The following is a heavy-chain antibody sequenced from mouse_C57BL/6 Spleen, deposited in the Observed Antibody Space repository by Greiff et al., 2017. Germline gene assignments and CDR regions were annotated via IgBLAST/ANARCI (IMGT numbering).Heavy chain of an antibody. CDR2: INPNYGTT. CDR1: GYSFTDYN. CDR3: ASFYYSNFDY. J-gene: IGHJ2*01. V-gene: IGHV1-39*01. D-gene: IGHD2-5*01. Sequence: LVESGPELVPPGASVKISCKASGYSFTDYNMNWVQQSTGKSLEWIGVINPNYGTTSYNQKFKGKATLTVDQSSSTAYMQLNSLTSEDSAVYYCASFYYSNFDYWGQGTTLTVSS.